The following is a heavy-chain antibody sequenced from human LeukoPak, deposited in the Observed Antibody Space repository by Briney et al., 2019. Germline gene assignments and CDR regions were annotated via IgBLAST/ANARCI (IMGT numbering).Heavy chain of an antibody. CDR2: IYYSGST. J-gene: IGHJ5*02. D-gene: IGHD3-3*01. Sequence: SETLSLTCTVSGGSISSYYWSWIRQPPGKGLEWIGYIYYSGSTNYNPSLKSRVTISVDTSKNQFSLKLSSVTAADTAVYYCVRVNYDFWSGYLWFDPWGQGTLVTVSS. CDR1: GGSISSYY. V-gene: IGHV4-59*01. CDR3: VRVNYDFWSGYLWFDP.